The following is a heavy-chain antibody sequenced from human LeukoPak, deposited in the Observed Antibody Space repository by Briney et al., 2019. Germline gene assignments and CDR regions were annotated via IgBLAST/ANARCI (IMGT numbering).Heavy chain of an antibody. CDR3: ARASSYSSGWYYFDY. Sequence: SETLSLTCAVYGGSFSGYYWSWIRQHPGKGLEWIGYIYYSGSTYYNPSLKSRVTISVDTSKNQFSLKLSSVTAADTAVYYCARASSYSSGWYYFDYWGQGTLVAVSS. V-gene: IGHV4-31*11. CDR2: IYYSGST. CDR1: GGSFSGYY. J-gene: IGHJ4*02. D-gene: IGHD6-19*01.